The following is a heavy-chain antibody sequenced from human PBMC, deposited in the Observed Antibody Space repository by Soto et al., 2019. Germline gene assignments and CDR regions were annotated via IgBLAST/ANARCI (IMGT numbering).Heavy chain of an antibody. CDR3: ARAQGFVGRYPYPAFDI. V-gene: IGHV3-21*01. CDR2: ISSSSSYI. CDR1: GFTFSSYS. J-gene: IGHJ3*02. D-gene: IGHD3-3*01. Sequence: PGGSLRLSCAASGFTFSSYSMNWVRQAPGKGLEWVSSISSSSSYIYYADSVKGRFTISRDNAKNSLYLQMNSLRAEDTAVYYCARAQGFVGRYPYPAFDIWGQGTMVTVSS.